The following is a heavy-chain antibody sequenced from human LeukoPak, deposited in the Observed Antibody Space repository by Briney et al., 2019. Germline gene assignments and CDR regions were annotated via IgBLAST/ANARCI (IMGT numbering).Heavy chain of an antibody. CDR1: GGSFSGYY. D-gene: IGHD2/OR15-2a*01. Sequence: SETLSLTCAVYGGSFSGYYWSWIRQPPGKGLEWIGEINHSGSTNYNPSLKSRVTISVDTSKNQFSLKLSSVTAADTAVYYCHYFNDAFDIWGQGTMVTVSS. CDR3: HYFNDAFDI. V-gene: IGHV4-34*03. J-gene: IGHJ3*02. CDR2: INHSGST.